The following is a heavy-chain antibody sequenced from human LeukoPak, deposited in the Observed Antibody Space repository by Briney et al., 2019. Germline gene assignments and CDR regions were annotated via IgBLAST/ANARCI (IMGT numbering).Heavy chain of an antibody. D-gene: IGHD3-10*01. CDR1: GFTFSSYW. J-gene: IGHJ4*02. CDR3: ARDRVGDH. CDR2: IKQDGSEK. V-gene: IGHV3-7*01. Sequence: GGSLRLSCAASGFTFSSYWMTWVRQAPGRGLEWVANIKQDGSEKYYVDSVKGRFTISRDNTENSLYLQMNGLRAEDTAVYYCARDRVGDHWGQGTLVTVSS.